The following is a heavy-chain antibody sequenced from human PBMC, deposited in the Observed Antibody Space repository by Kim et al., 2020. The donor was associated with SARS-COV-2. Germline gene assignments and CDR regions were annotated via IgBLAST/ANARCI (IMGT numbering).Heavy chain of an antibody. D-gene: IGHD3-10*01. J-gene: IGHJ6*02. Sequence: SETLSLTCTVSGGSISSGGYYWSWIRQHPGKGLEWIGYIYYSGSTYYNPSLKSRVTISVDTSKNQFSLKLSSVTAADTAVYYCARVAMVRGHYYYGMDVWGQGTTVTVSS. CDR2: IYYSGST. CDR3: ARVAMVRGHYYYGMDV. V-gene: IGHV4-31*03. CDR1: GGSISSGGYY.